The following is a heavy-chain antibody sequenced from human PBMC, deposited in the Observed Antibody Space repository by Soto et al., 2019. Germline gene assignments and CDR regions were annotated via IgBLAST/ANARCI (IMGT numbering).Heavy chain of an antibody. J-gene: IGHJ4*02. CDR1: GGTFSTHP. V-gene: IGHV1-69*06. CDR3: ARRDSGGFYRYFDS. Sequence: QVQLVQSVAEVKKPGSSVKVSCKASGGTFSTHPISWVRQAPGQGLEWMGGTGSGTGPGNHAQKFQGRLTITVDKSTSTVYMELSSLSSEDTAVYYCARRDSGGFYRYFDSWGQGTLVTVSS. CDR2: TGSGTGPG. D-gene: IGHD2-15*01.